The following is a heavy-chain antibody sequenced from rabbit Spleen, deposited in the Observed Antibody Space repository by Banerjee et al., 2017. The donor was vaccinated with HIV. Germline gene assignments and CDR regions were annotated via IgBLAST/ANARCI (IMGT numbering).Heavy chain of an antibody. Sequence: QSLEESGGDLVKPGASLTLTCTASGVSFSASSYMCWVRQAPGKGLEWIACIDSDSSGFTYFATWAKGRFTISKTSSTTVTLQMTRLTAADTATYFCARDTSTSFSSYGMDLWGPGTLVTVS. CDR3: ARDTSTSFSSYGMDL. D-gene: IGHD1-1*01. V-gene: IGHV1S40*01. CDR1: GVSFSASSY. J-gene: IGHJ6*01. CDR2: IDSDSSGFT.